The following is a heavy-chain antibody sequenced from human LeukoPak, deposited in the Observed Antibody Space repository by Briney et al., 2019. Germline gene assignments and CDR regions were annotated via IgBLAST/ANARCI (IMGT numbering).Heavy chain of an antibody. Sequence: PGGSLRLSCAASGFTFSSYAMSWVRQAPGKGLEWVSSISASGGGTYYADSMKGRFTISRDNSKNTLYLQMNSLRAEDTAIYYCAKNLESYGDSATDDSGQGSLVTVSS. CDR3: AKNLESYGDSATDD. V-gene: IGHV3-23*01. J-gene: IGHJ4*02. D-gene: IGHD4-17*01. CDR1: GFTFSSYA. CDR2: ISASGGGT.